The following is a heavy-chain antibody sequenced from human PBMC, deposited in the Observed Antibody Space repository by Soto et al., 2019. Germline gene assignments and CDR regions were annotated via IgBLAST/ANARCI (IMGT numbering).Heavy chain of an antibody. Sequence: SATLPLTPTVSGGSISSYYWSWIRQPPGKALEWLGYIYYSGSTNYNPSLKSRVTISVDTSKNQFSLKLSSVTAADTAVYYCAAIWGRYRYKIDYRGQGTVVTVSS. CDR1: GGSISSYY. D-gene: IGHD3-16*02. CDR3: AAIWGRYRYKIDY. V-gene: IGHV4-59*01. CDR2: IYYSGST. J-gene: IGHJ4*02.